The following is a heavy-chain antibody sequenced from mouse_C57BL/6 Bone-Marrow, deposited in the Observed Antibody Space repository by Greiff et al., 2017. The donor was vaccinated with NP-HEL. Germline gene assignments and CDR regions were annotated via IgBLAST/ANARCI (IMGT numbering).Heavy chain of an antibody. V-gene: IGHV7-1*01. J-gene: IGHJ1*03. CDR2: SRNKANDYTT. CDR3: ARDVYYGSSLWYFDV. CDR1: GFTFSDFY. Sequence: EVNVVESGGGLVQSGRSLRLSCATSGFTFSDFYMEWVRQAPGKGLEWIAASRNKANDYTTEYSASVKGRFIVSRDTSQSILYLQMNALRAEDTAIYYCARDVYYGSSLWYFDVWGTGTTVTVSS. D-gene: IGHD1-1*01.